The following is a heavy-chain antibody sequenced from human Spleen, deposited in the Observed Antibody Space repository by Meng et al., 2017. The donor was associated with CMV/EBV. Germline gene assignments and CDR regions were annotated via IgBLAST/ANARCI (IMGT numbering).Heavy chain of an antibody. CDR3: ARANSSSWGAFAMDV. CDR1: GGSISNSSYY. J-gene: IGHJ6*02. D-gene: IGHD6-13*01. V-gene: IGHV4-61*05. CDR2: IYYSGST. Sequence: SETLSLTCTVSGGSISNSSYYWGWFRQSPGKGLEWIGYIYYSGSTNYNPSLKSRVTISVDTSKNQFSLKLSSVTAADTAVYYCARANSSSWGAFAMDVWGQGTTVTVSS.